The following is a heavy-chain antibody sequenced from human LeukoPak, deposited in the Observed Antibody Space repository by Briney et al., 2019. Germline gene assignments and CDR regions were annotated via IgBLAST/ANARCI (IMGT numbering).Heavy chain of an antibody. CDR3: ASTYYDFWSGYYTYSDY. D-gene: IGHD3-3*01. CDR1: GFTFSSYS. CDR2: ISSSSSYI. Sequence: GGSLRLSCAASGFTFSSYSMNWVRQAPGKGLEWDSSISSSSSYIYYADSVKGRFTISRDNAKNSLYLQMNSLRAEDTAVYYCASTYYDFWSGYYTYSDYWGQGTLVTVSS. J-gene: IGHJ4*02. V-gene: IGHV3-21*01.